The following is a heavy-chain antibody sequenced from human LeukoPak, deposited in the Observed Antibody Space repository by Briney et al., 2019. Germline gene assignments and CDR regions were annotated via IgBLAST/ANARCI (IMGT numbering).Heavy chain of an antibody. CDR3: SRSHDYGGLYFYYYMDV. J-gene: IGHJ6*03. D-gene: IGHD4-23*01. Sequence: SETLSLTCTVSGGSISSRSDYWGWIRQTPGKGLEWIGNLDSSGSTYYNPSLKSRVTISVGTSKNQFSLNLRSVTAADTAIYFCSRSHDYGGLYFYYYMDVWGKGTAVTVSS. CDR1: GGSISSRSDY. V-gene: IGHV4-39*01. CDR2: LDSSGST.